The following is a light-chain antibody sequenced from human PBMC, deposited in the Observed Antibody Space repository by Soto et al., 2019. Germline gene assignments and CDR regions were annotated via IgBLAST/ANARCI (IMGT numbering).Light chain of an antibody. V-gene: IGKV3-20*01. CDR2: GAS. CDR3: QQYGTSSWT. CDR1: QSFSSSY. J-gene: IGKJ1*01. Sequence: EIVLTQSPGTLSSSPGERATLSCRASQSFSSSYLAWFQQKPGQAPRLLIYGASNRATGIPDRFSGSGSGTDFTLTISRLEPEDFAVYYCQQYGTSSWTFGQGTKVEIK.